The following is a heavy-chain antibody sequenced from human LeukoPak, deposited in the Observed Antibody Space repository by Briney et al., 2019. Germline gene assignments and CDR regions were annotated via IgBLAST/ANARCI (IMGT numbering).Heavy chain of an antibody. CDR2: INHSGST. Sequence: SETLSLTCAVYGGSFSGYYRSWIRQPPGKGLEWIGEINHSGSTNYNPSLKSRVTISVDTSKNQFSLKLSSVTAADTAVYYCARGRNYYDSSGYRYWGQGTLVTVSS. V-gene: IGHV4-34*01. CDR1: GGSFSGYY. J-gene: IGHJ4*02. CDR3: ARGRNYYDSSGYRY. D-gene: IGHD3-22*01.